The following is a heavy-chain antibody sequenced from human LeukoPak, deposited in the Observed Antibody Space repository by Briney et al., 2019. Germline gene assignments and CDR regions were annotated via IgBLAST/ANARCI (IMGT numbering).Heavy chain of an antibody. J-gene: IGHJ4*02. D-gene: IGHD4-23*01. V-gene: IGHV4-4*07. Sequence: PSETLSLTCTISGGSISSYYWSWIRQPAGKGLEWIGRIYTSGSTNYNLSLKSRVTMSVDTSKNQFSLKLSSVTAADTAVYYCAVVGGNGDYYFDYWGQGTLVTVSS. CDR2: IYTSGST. CDR1: GGSISSYY. CDR3: AVVGGNGDYYFDY.